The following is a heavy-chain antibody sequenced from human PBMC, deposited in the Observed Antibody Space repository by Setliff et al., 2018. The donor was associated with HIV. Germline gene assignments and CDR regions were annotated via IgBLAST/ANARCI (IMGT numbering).Heavy chain of an antibody. J-gene: IGHJ4*02. CDR1: GGSFSGYY. CDR2: INHSGGT. V-gene: IGHV4-34*01. CDR3: ARGRHYYGSGSYYPLAY. D-gene: IGHD3-10*01. Sequence: PSETLSLTCAVYGGSFSGYYWSWIRQPPGKGPEWIGGINHSGGTNYNPSLNSRVTISVDSSKNQFSLKLSSVTAADTAVYYCARGRHYYGSGSYYPLAYWGQGTLVTVSS.